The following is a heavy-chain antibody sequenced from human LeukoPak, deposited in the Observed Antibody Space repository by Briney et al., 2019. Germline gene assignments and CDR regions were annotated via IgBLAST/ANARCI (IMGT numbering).Heavy chain of an antibody. D-gene: IGHD6-13*01. J-gene: IGHJ4*02. V-gene: IGHV4-59*12. Sequence: SETLSLTCTVSGGSISSYYWSWIRQPPGKGLEWIGYIYYSGSTNYNPSLKSRVTISVDTSKNQFSLKLSSVTAADTAVYYCARGLSSSPSYFDYWGQGTLVTVSS. CDR1: GGSISSYY. CDR2: IYYSGST. CDR3: ARGLSSSPSYFDY.